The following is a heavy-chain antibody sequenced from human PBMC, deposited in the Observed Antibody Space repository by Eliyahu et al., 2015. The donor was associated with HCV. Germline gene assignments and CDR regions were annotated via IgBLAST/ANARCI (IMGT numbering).Heavy chain of an antibody. CDR1: GFTFSNYG. J-gene: IGHJ4*02. CDR2: VSNDGSNE. V-gene: IGHV3-30*03. D-gene: IGHD3-22*01. Sequence: QVQLVESGGGVVHPGRSLRLSCAASGFTFSNYGMHWVRQAPGKGLEWVAVVSNDGSNEYYTDSVEGRFTISRDHSNNTVYLQMNSLNPEDTAVYYCAREGYDSGGLFDYWGQGTLVTVSS. CDR3: AREGYDSGGLFDY.